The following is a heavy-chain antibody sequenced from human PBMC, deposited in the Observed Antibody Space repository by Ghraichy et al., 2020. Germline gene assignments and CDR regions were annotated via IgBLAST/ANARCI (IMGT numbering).Heavy chain of an antibody. J-gene: IGHJ4*02. V-gene: IGHV6-1*01. CDR1: GDSVSSNSAA. D-gene: IGHD6-13*01. Sequence: SQTLSLTCAISGDSVSSNSAAWNWIRQSPSRGLEWLGRTYYRSKWYNDYAVSVKSRITINPDTSKNQFSLQLNSVTPEDTAVYYCARDSLSEAAAGRVYYFDYWGQGTLVTVSS. CDR2: TYYRSKWYN. CDR3: ARDSLSEAAAGRVYYFDY.